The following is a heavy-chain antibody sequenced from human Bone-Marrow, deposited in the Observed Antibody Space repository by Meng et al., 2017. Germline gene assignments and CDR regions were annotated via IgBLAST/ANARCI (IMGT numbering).Heavy chain of an antibody. CDR1: GFTFSSYA. Sequence: GESLKISCAASGFTFSSYAMHWVRQAPGKGLEWVAVISYDGSNKYYADSVKGRFTISRDNSKNTLYLQMNSLRAEDTAVYYCAKRSSAARVRGVTDAFDIWGQGTRVTGSS. CDR3: AKRSSAARVRGVTDAFDI. CDR2: ISYDGSNK. J-gene: IGHJ3*02. D-gene: IGHD3-10*01. V-gene: IGHV3-30*04.